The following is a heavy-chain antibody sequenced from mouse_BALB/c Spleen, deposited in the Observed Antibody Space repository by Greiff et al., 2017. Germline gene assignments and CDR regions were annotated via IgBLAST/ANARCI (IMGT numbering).Heavy chain of an antibody. Sequence: QVQLKESGPGLVAPSQSLSITCTVSGFSLTGYGVNWVRQPPGKGLEWLGMIWGDGSTDYNSALKSRLSISKDNSKSQVFLKMNSLQTDDTARYYCARFYDYDYFDYWGQGTTLTVSS. D-gene: IGHD2-4*01. J-gene: IGHJ2*01. CDR1: GFSLTGYG. CDR2: IWGDGST. V-gene: IGHV2-6-7*01. CDR3: ARFYDYDYFDY.